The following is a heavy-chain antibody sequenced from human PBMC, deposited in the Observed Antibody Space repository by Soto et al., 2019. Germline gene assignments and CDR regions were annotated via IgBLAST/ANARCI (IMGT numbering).Heavy chain of an antibody. CDR3: ARTAEVFEPVTYCTNGVCYTAALGWHYMDV. Sequence: GGSLRLSCAASGFTFSSYWMSWVRQAPGKGLEWVANIKQDGSEKYYVDSVKGRFTISRDNAKNSLYLQMNSLRAEDTAVYYCARTAEVFEPVTYCTNGVCYTAALGWHYMDVWGKGTTVTVSS. V-gene: IGHV3-7*01. CDR2: IKQDGSEK. CDR1: GFTFSSYW. J-gene: IGHJ6*03. D-gene: IGHD2-8*01.